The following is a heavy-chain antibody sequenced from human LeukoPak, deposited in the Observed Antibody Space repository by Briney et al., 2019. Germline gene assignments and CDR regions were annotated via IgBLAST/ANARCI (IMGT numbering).Heavy chain of an antibody. CDR3: ARASYCSSTSCYLYYYYYGMDV. Sequence: ASVKVSCKASGYTFTSYGISWVRQAPGQGLEWMGWISAYNGNTNYAQKLQGRVTMTTDTSTSTAYMELRSLRSDDTAVYYCARASYCSSTSCYLYYYYYGMDVWGKGTTVTVSS. V-gene: IGHV1-18*01. CDR1: GYTFTSYG. D-gene: IGHD2-2*01. CDR2: ISAYNGNT. J-gene: IGHJ6*04.